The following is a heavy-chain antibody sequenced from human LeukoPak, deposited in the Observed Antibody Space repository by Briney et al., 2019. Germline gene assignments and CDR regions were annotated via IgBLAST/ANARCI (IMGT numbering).Heavy chain of an antibody. CDR1: GYTFTGYY. D-gene: IGHD3-22*01. CDR3: ARDPLPPNYYDSSGYYDY. V-gene: IGHV1-2*02. Sequence: ASVKVSCKASGYTFTGYYMHWVRQAPGQGLEWMGWINSNSGGTNYAQKFQGRVTMTRDTSISTAYMELSRLRSDDTAVYYCARDPLPPNYYDSSGYYDYWGQGTLVTVSS. J-gene: IGHJ4*02. CDR2: INSNSGGT.